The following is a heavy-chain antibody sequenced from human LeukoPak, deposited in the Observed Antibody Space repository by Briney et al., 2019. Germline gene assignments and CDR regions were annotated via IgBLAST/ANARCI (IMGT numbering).Heavy chain of an antibody. CDR3: ARDLCSNYVSWRPCDNAFDI. J-gene: IGHJ3*02. V-gene: IGHV1-69*05. Sequence: ASVKVSCKASGGTFSSYAISWVRQAPGQGLEGMGRIIPIFGTANYAQKFHGRVTITTDESTSTAYMELSSLRSEDTAVYYCARDLCSNYVSWRPCDNAFDIWGQGTMVTVSS. D-gene: IGHD4-11*01. CDR1: GGTFSSYA. CDR2: IIPIFGTA.